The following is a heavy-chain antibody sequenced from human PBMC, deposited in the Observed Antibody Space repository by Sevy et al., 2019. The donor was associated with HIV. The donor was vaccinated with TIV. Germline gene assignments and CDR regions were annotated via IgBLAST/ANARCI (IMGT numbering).Heavy chain of an antibody. Sequence: GGSLRLSCAASGFSFSSYALHWVRQAPGKGLEYVSAISSNGVSTYYADSVKGRFTISRDNSKNTLYLQMGSLRAGDRSVYYCAREGVGGYSYSFDYWGQGTLVTVSS. D-gene: IGHD5-18*01. J-gene: IGHJ4*02. CDR2: ISSNGVST. CDR3: AREGVGGYSYSFDY. CDR1: GFSFSSYA. V-gene: IGHV3-64*02.